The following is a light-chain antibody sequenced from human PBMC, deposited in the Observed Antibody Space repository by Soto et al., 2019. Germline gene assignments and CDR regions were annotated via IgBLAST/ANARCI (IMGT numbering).Light chain of an antibody. Sequence: DIQMTQSPSTLSASVGDIVTIIFRAGQSLTNYLAWYQQKPGKAPKLLIYDASTLERGVPSRFSGTGSGTDFTLTISSLQPEDFATYYCQQANSFPITFGQGTRLEI. J-gene: IGKJ5*01. CDR2: DAS. CDR1: QSLTNY. V-gene: IGKV1-5*02. CDR3: QQANSFPIT.